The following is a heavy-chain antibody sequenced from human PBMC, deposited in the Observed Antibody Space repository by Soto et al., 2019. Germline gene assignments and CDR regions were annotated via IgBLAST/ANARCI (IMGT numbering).Heavy chain of an antibody. Sequence: EVQLVESGGGLVQPGGSLRLSCAASGFSFNYYWMHWVRQVPGKGLVWVSRMNGDGTSTDYAESVKGRFAISRHNAKNTLYLQINSLGAEDTAVYYCARVGYDIWGGHYDYAMDVWGQGTTVTVSS. D-gene: IGHD3-3*01. CDR3: ARVGYDIWGGHYDYAMDV. V-gene: IGHV3-74*01. CDR1: GFSFNYYW. CDR2: MNGDGTST. J-gene: IGHJ6*02.